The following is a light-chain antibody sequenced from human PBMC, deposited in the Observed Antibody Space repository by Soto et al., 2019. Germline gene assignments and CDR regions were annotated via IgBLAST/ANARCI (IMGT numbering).Light chain of an antibody. Sequence: EIVLTQSPATLSLSPGERATLSCRDSQNIYKYLAWYQQKPGQATRLLIFDDSDRALGIPPRFSGSGYGTDFPPTITNLETDYSGVYYCPKRRDGPTIRVGGGTKV. J-gene: IGKJ4*01. CDR3: PKRRDGPTIR. CDR2: DDS. CDR1: QNIYKY. V-gene: IGKV3-11*01.